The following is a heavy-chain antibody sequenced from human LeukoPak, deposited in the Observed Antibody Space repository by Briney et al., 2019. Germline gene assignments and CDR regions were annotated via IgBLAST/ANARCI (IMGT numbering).Heavy chain of an antibody. CDR2: ISWNSGSI. V-gene: IGHV3-9*03. Sequence: PGGSLRLSCAASGFTFDDYAMHWVRQAPGKGLEWVSGISWNSGSIGYADSVKGRFIISRDNAKNSLYLQTNSLRAEDMALYYCAKAVHPLFDYYYMDVWGKGTTVTVSS. D-gene: IGHD3-10*02. J-gene: IGHJ6*03. CDR3: AKAVHPLFDYYYMDV. CDR1: GFTFDDYA.